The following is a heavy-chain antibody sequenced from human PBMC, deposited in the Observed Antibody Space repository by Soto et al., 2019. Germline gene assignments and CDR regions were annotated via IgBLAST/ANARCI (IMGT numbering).Heavy chain of an antibody. J-gene: IGHJ4*02. CDR2: IYPSNSET. V-gene: IGHV5-51*01. D-gene: IGHD3-22*01. Sequence: GESLKISCKASGYTFTSCWIGWVRQMPGKGLEWMGIIYPSNSETRFGPSFQGQVTLSADKSIFTAYLQWSSLKASDTAIYYCARQAYHYDTYSFGYWGQGTLVTVSS. CDR3: ARQAYHYDTYSFGY. CDR1: GYTFTSCW.